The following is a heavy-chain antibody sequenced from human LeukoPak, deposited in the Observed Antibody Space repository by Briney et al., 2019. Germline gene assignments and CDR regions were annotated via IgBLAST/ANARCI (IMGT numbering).Heavy chain of an antibody. CDR3: ARAYSSGNDAFDI. Sequence: PGGSLRLSCAASGFTFSSYGMHWVRQAPGKGPEWVAVIWYDGSNKYYADSVKGRFTISRDNSKNTLYLEMNSLRAEDTAVYYCARAYSSGNDAFDIWGQGTMVTVSS. V-gene: IGHV3-33*01. CDR2: IWYDGSNK. CDR1: GFTFSSYG. J-gene: IGHJ3*02. D-gene: IGHD6-19*01.